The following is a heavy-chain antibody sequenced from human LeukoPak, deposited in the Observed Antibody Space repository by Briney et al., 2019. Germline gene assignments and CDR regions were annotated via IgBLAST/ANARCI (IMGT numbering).Heavy chain of an antibody. CDR3: ARTEYSDILTGYYFWYFDL. J-gene: IGHJ2*01. CDR1: GYTFTSYG. Sequence: GASVKVSCKASGYTFTSYGTSWVRQAPGQGLEWMGWISAYNGNTNYAQKLQGRVTMTTDTSTSTAYMELRSLRSDDTAVYYCARTEYSDILTGYYFWYFDLWGRGTLVTVSS. V-gene: IGHV1-18*01. CDR2: ISAYNGNT. D-gene: IGHD3-9*01.